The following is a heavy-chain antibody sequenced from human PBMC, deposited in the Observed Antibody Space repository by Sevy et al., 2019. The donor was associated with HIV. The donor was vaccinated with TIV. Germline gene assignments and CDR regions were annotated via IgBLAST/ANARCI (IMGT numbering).Heavy chain of an antibody. CDR3: TTGVGGDYASDYLDY. CDR1: GFTFSNAW. J-gene: IGHJ4*02. Sequence: GGSLRLSCVASGFTFSNAWMSWVRQAPGKGLEWVGRIKSKTDGGTTDYAAPVKGRFTISRDDSKNTLYLQMNSLKTEDTAVYYCTTGVGGDYASDYLDYWGQGTLVTVSS. CDR2: IKSKTDGGTT. V-gene: IGHV3-15*01. D-gene: IGHD4-17*01.